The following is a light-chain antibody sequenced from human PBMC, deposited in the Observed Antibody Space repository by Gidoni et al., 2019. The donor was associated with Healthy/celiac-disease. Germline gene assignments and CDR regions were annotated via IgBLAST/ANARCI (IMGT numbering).Light chain of an antibody. Sequence: DIVMTQSPDSLAVSLGERATINCKSSQSVLYSSNNKNYLAWYQQKPGQPPKLLIYWASTRESGVPDRFSGSGSGTDFTLTISSLQAEDVAVYYCQQYYSTGYTFXXXTKLEIK. CDR2: WAS. V-gene: IGKV4-1*01. CDR1: QSVLYSSNNKNY. CDR3: QQYYSTGYT. J-gene: IGKJ2*01.